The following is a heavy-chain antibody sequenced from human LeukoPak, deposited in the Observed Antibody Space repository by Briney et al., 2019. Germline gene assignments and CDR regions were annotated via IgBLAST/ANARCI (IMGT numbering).Heavy chain of an antibody. Sequence: ASVKVSCKASGYTFTDYYLHWVRQAPGQGLEWMGWINLNSGGTNYPQKFQGRVTMTRDTSISTAYMELSRLRSDDTAVYYCAILATTQLFDYWGQGTLVTVSS. CDR3: AILATTQLFDY. CDR1: GYTFTDYY. J-gene: IGHJ4*02. V-gene: IGHV1-2*02. CDR2: INLNSGGT. D-gene: IGHD5-12*01.